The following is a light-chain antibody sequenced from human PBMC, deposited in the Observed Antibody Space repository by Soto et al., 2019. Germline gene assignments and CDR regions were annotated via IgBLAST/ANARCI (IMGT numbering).Light chain of an antibody. CDR3: QQYNSFYT. J-gene: IGKJ2*01. Sequence: DIQVNQSPSTLSASVGDIVTITCRATQNIGTWLAWYQQKPGRAPNLLIYGGTNRESGVPSRFSGSGSGTEFTLTISSLQPDDFATYYCQQYNSFYTFGQGTKLEIK. CDR2: GGT. V-gene: IGKV1-5*01. CDR1: QNIGTW.